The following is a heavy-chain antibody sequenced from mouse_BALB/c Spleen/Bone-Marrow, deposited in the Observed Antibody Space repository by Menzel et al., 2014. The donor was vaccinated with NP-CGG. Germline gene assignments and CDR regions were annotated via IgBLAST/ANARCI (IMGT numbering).Heavy chain of an antibody. J-gene: IGHJ4*01. CDR1: GYTFTSYV. V-gene: IGHV1-14*01. Sequence: ESGPELVKPGASVKMSCKASGYTFTSYVMHWVKQKPEQGLEWIGYINPYNDGTKYNEKFKGKATLTSDKSSSTAYMELSSLTSEDSAVYYCTRGVYYDYDEGAMDYWGRGNSVTDSS. D-gene: IGHD2-4*01. CDR2: INPYNDGT. CDR3: TRGVYYDYDEGAMDY.